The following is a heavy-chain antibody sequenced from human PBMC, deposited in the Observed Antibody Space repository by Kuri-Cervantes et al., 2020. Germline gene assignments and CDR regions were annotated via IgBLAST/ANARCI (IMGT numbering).Heavy chain of an antibody. V-gene: IGHV1-18*04. D-gene: IGHD6-13*01. CDR1: GYTFTSYY. Sequence: ASVKVSCKASGYTFTSYYMHWVRQAPGQGLEWMGWISAYNGDTNYAQKLQGRVTMTTDTSRSTVYMELRSLRSDDTAVYYCARARTHSSPGYFDYWGQGTLVTVSS. CDR3: ARARTHSSPGYFDY. J-gene: IGHJ4*02. CDR2: ISAYNGDT.